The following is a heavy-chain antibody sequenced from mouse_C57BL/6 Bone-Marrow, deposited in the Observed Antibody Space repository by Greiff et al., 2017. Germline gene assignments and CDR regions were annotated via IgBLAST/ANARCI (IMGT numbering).Heavy chain of an antibody. Sequence: EVKLQESGPVLVKPGASVKMSCKASGYTFTDYYMNWVKQSHGKSLEWIGVINPYNGGTSYNQKFKGKATLTVDKSSSTAYMELNSLTSEDSAVYYGARRDVYYLAWFAYWGQGTLVTVCA. D-gene: IGHD2-3*01. V-gene: IGHV1-19*01. J-gene: IGHJ3*01. CDR3: ARRDVYYLAWFAY. CDR2: INPYNGGT. CDR1: GYTFTDYY.